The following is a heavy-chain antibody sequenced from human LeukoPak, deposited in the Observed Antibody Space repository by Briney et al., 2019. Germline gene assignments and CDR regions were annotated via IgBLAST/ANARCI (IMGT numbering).Heavy chain of an antibody. V-gene: IGHV1-69*05. CDR2: IIPIFGTA. D-gene: IGHD2-15*01. CDR3: ARDGYCSGGSCYGRF. J-gene: IGHJ4*02. Sequence: SVKVSCKASGGTFSSYAISWVRQAPGQGLEWMGGIIPIFGTANYARKFQGRVTITTDESTSTAYMELSSLRSEDTAVYYCARDGYCSGGSCYGRFWGQGTLVTVSS. CDR1: GGTFSSYA.